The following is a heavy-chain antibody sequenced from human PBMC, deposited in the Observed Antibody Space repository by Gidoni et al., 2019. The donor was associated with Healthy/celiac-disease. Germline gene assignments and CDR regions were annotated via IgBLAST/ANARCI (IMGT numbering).Heavy chain of an antibody. CDR3: ASTSETKWELLGGLDY. J-gene: IGHJ4*02. D-gene: IGHD1-26*01. CDR1: GSTVSRNY. CDR2: VYSGGSS. V-gene: IGHV3-53*04. Sequence: EVQLVESGGGLVHPGGSLRLSCAASGSTVSRNYMSWVRQAPGKGLEWVSVVYSGGSSYYAASVKVRFTISRHNSKNTLYLQMNSLSAEDTAVYYCASTSETKWELLGGLDYWGQGTLVTVSS.